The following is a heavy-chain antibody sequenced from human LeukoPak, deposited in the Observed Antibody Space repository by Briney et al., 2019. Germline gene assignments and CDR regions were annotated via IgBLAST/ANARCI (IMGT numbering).Heavy chain of an antibody. V-gene: IGHV2-70*04. J-gene: IGHJ3*02. D-gene: IGHD2-2*01. CDR1: GFSLRTRGMR. Sequence: SGPALVKPTQTLTLTCTFSGFSLRTRGMRVSWIRQPPGKALEWLARIDWDDDKFYSTSLKTRLTISKDTSKNQVVLTMTNMDPVDTATYYCARQALSSTSCCGDAFDIWGQGTMVTVSS. CDR2: IDWDDDK. CDR3: ARQALSSTSCCGDAFDI.